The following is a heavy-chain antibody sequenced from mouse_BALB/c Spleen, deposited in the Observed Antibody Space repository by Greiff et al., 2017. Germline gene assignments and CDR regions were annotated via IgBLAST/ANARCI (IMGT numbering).Heavy chain of an antibody. Sequence: QVQLKQPGAELVKPGASVKLSCKASGYTFTSYWMHWVKQRPGQGLEWIGEIDPSDSYTNYNQKFKGKATLTVDKSSSTAYMQLSSLTSEDSAVYYCARVYYYAMDYWGQGTSVTVSS. CDR1: GYTFTSYW. CDR3: ARVYYYAMDY. V-gene: IGHV1-69*02. CDR2: IDPSDSYT. J-gene: IGHJ4*01.